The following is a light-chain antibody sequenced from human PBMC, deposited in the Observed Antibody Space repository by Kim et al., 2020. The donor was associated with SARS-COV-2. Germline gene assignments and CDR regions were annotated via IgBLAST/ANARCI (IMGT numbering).Light chain of an antibody. V-gene: IGKV1-39*01. J-gene: IGKJ2*03. CDR3: QQSYSCVPYS. Sequence: DIQMTQSPSSLSASVGDGVTITCRSSESISNYLNWWQLNPGKAPKVLIFGASTLHSGVPSRFSGSGAGTDFTLTISSLQPEDFATYYCQQSYSCVPYSFGQGTKVDIK. CDR1: ESISNY. CDR2: GAS.